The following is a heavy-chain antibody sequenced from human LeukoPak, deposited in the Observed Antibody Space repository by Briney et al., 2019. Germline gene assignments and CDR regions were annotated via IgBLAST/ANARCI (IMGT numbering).Heavy chain of an antibody. CDR3: STNGLPYYADY. V-gene: IGHV3-15*01. D-gene: IGHD3-10*01. Sequence: PGGSLRLSCAASGFTFSNAWMSWVRQAPGKGLEWVGRVKSKTDGGTTDYAAPVKGRFTISRDDSKNTLYLQMNSLKTEDTAVYYCSTNGLPYYADYWGQGTLVTVSS. CDR1: GFTFSNAW. J-gene: IGHJ4*02. CDR2: VKSKTDGGTT.